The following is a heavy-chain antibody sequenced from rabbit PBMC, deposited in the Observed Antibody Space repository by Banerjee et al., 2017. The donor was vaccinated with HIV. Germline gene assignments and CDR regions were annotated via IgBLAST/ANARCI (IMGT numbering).Heavy chain of an antibody. CDR1: AFSFSNKYV. Sequence: TASAFSFSNKYVMCWVRQAPGKGLEWIACINTSSGSTWYASWVNGRFTISRSTSLNTVDLKMTSLTAADTATYFCARATSSPYLWGQGTLVTVS. CDR3: ARATSSPYL. J-gene: IGHJ4*01. CDR2: INTSSGST. V-gene: IGHV1S43*01. D-gene: IGHD1-1*01.